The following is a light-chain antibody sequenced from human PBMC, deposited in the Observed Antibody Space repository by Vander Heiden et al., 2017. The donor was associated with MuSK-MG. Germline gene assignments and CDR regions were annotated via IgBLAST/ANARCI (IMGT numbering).Light chain of an antibody. J-gene: IGKJ5*01. V-gene: IGKV3-20*01. CDR1: QSVSSSY. CDR3: QQDGSSPIT. CDR2: GAS. Sequence: EIVLTQSPGTLSLSAGERATLSCRASQSVSSSYLAWYQQKPGQAPRLLIYGASSRATGIPDRFSGSGSGTDFTLTISRLEPEDFAVYYCQQDGSSPITFGQGTPMEIK.